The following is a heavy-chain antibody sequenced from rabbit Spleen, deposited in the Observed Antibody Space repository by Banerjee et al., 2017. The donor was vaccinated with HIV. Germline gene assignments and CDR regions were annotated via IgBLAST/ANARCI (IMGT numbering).Heavy chain of an antibody. J-gene: IGHJ4*01. CDR3: ARDYGGDDVGVALDL. V-gene: IGHV1S45*01. CDR2: IDVGGSGSN. D-gene: IGHD2-1*01. Sequence: QEQLVESGGDLVQPGASLTLTCTASGFSFSSYWMNWVRQAPGKGLEWIGIIDVGGSGSNYYASWAKGRFTISKTSSTTVTLQMTSLTAADTATYFCARDYGGDDVGVALDLWGPGTLVTVS. CDR1: GFSFSSYW.